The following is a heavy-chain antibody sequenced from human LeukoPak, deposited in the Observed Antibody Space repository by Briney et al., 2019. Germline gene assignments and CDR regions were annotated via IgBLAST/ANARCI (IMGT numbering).Heavy chain of an antibody. CDR3: ARDSSGYEN. CDR1: GGSFSGYY. CDR2: INHSGST. D-gene: IGHD3-22*01. V-gene: IGHV4-34*01. Sequence: SETLSLTCAVYGGSFSGYYWSWIRQLPGKGLEWIGEINHSGSTNYNPSLKSRVTISVDTSKNQFSLKLSSVTAADTAVYYCARDSSGYENWGQGTLVTVSS. J-gene: IGHJ4*02.